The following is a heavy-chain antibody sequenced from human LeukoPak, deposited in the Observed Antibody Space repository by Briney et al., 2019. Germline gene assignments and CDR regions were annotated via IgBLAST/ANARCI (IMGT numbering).Heavy chain of an antibody. CDR1: GSSFTSYW. V-gene: IGHV5-51*01. CDR3: ARRRPYYDSSGLWLGAFDI. CDR2: IYPGDSDT. Sequence: GESLKISCKGSGSSFTSYWIGWVRQMPGKGLEWMGIIYPGDSDTRYSPSFQGQVTISADKSISTAYLQWSSLKASDTAMYYCARRRPYYDSSGLWLGAFDIWGQGTMVTVSS. J-gene: IGHJ3*02. D-gene: IGHD3-22*01.